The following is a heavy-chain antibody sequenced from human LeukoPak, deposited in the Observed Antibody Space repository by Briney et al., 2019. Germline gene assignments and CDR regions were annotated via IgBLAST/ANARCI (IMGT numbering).Heavy chain of an antibody. CDR2: IYYSGST. CDR3: ARERVVVAATHYFDY. CDR1: GGSISSYY. J-gene: IGHJ4*02. Sequence: SETLSLTCTVSGGSISSYYWSWIRQPPGKGLGWIGYIYYSGSTNYNPSLKSRVTISVDTSKNQFSLKLSSVTAADTAVYYCARERVVVAATHYFDYWGQGTLVTVSS. D-gene: IGHD2-15*01. V-gene: IGHV4-59*01.